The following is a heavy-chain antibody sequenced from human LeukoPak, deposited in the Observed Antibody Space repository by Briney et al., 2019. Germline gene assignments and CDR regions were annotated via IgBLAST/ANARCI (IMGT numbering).Heavy chain of an antibody. D-gene: IGHD5-12*01. CDR3: AKARIAATIYPKEVNFDY. V-gene: IGHV3-23*01. CDR1: GFTFSSYW. Sequence: PGGSLRLSCAASGFTFSSYWMSWVRQAPGKGPEWVSTITGGGGSTYYADSVKGRFTISRDNSKDTFYLQMNSLRVEDTAVYYCAKARIAATIYPKEVNFDYWGQGTLVTVSS. J-gene: IGHJ4*02. CDR2: ITGGGGST.